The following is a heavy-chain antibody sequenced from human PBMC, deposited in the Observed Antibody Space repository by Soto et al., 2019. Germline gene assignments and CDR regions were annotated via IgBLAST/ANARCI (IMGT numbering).Heavy chain of an antibody. D-gene: IGHD6-6*01. V-gene: IGHV4-39*01. CDR1: GGSISSDSYY. J-gene: IGHJ6*01. CDR3: ARHPVCYSSSPDV. CDR2: IYYSGNT. Sequence: QLQMQESGPGLVKPSETLSLTCTVSGGSISSDSYYWGWIRQPPGKGLEWIGEIYYSGNTYYNPSLKNRVTLSVGTSKNQFSLHLRSLTAADTAVYHCARHPVCYSSSPDVWGQGTTVTVSS.